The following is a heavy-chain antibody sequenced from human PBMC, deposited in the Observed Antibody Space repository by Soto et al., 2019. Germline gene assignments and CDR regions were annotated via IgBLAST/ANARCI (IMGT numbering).Heavy chain of an antibody. D-gene: IGHD3-22*01. CDR2: ISPNTGST. Sequence: VSCKASGYSFNRYYIHWVRQAPGPGLEWLGWISPNTGSTTYAQKFRGRVTMTRDTSLSTAYMELSSLTSDDTGVYYCARASQMVINPYYYGMDIWGQGTTVTVSS. V-gene: IGHV1-2*02. CDR1: GYSFNRYY. J-gene: IGHJ6*02. CDR3: ARASQMVINPYYYGMDI.